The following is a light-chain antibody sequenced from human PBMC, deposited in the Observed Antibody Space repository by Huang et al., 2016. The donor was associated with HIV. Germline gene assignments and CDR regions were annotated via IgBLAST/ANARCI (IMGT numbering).Light chain of an antibody. J-gene: IGKJ3*01. V-gene: IGKV3-15*01. CDR2: GAS. Sequence: EIIMTQSPVTLSVSPGERATLPCRASQSVSSNLAWYQQKPGQAPRLLIYGASVRATGIPPRFSGSGSGTEFTLTISSLRSEDFAVYYCQQYNNWPPEETFGPGTKVDFK. CDR1: QSVSSN. CDR3: QQYNNWPPEET.